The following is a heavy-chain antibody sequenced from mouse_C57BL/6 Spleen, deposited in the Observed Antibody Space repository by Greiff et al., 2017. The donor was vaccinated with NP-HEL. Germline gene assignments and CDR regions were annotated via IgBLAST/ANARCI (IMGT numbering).Heavy chain of an antibody. CDR2: ISDGGSYT. CDR3: ARDPYSYGSSYRYFDV. CDR1: GFTFSSYA. D-gene: IGHD1-1*01. V-gene: IGHV5-4*01. Sequence: EVKLVESGGGLVKPGGSLKLSCAASGFTFSSYAMSWVRQTPEKRLEWVATISDGGSYTYYPDNVKGRFTISRDNAKNNLYLQMSHLKSEDTAMYYCARDPYSYGSSYRYFDVWGTGTTVTVSS. J-gene: IGHJ1*03.